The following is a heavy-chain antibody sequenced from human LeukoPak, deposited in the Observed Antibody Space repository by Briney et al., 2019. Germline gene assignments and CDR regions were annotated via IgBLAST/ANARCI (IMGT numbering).Heavy chain of an antibody. CDR1: GFTFRSHW. D-gene: IGHD3-10*01. Sequence: PGGSLRLSCVTSGFTFRSHWMSWVRQAPGKGLEWVANIKQDGSEKYYVDSVKGRFTISRDNAKSSLYLQMNSLRAEDTAVYYCARLLWFGELSYRPYFDYWGQGTLVTVSS. CDR3: ARLLWFGELSYRPYFDY. V-gene: IGHV3-7*01. CDR2: IKQDGSEK. J-gene: IGHJ4*02.